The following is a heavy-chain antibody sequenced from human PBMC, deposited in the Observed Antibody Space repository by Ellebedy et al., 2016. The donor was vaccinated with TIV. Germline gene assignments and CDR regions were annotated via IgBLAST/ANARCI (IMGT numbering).Heavy chain of an antibody. Sequence: GGSLRLSCAASGFRFRSYWMSWVRQAPGKGLEWVANIYQDGGVQYYVDSVKGRFTISRDNADNSLFLQMNSLRAEDTAVYYCARRGSYGDYAVQVNSWFDTWGQGTLVTVSS. D-gene: IGHD3-16*01. CDR2: IYQDGGVQ. CDR1: GFRFRSYW. CDR3: ARRGSYGDYAVQVNSWFDT. J-gene: IGHJ5*02. V-gene: IGHV3-7*01.